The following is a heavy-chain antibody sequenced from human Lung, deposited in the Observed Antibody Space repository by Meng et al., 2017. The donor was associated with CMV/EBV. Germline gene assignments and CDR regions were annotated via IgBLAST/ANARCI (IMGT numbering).Heavy chain of an antibody. J-gene: IGHJ6*02. CDR2: IYSNENT. D-gene: IGHD6-6*01. V-gene: IGHV3-53*01. CDR3: AREQGYFSSKHYYYHLDV. CDR1: GFIVSDNY. Sequence: GESXKISCAASGFIVSDNYMNWVRQAPGKGLEWISIIYSNENTYYADSVKGRFTISRDNSKNTLYLQMNSLRAEDTAVYYCAREQGYFSSKHYYYHLDVWGQGTXVTVYS.